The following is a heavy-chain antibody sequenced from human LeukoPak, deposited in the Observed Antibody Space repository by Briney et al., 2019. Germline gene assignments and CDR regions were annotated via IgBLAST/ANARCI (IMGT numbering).Heavy chain of an antibody. J-gene: IGHJ6*04. V-gene: IGHV4-61*02. D-gene: IGHD3-10*01. CDR3: TRGLYFYGSGTYYDKKLDV. Sequence: SETLSLTCTVSGGSISSGSYYWSWIRQPAGKGLEWIGRISTSGSTNYNPSLKSRVTMSIDTSKNHFSLKLTSVTAADTAVYYCTRGLYFYGSGTYYDKKLDVWGKGTTVTISS. CDR2: ISTSGST. CDR1: GGSISSGSYY.